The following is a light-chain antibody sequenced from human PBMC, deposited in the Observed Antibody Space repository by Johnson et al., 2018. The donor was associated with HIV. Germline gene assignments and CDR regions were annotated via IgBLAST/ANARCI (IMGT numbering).Light chain of an antibody. CDR1: SSNIGNNY. CDR2: ENI. J-gene: IGLJ1*01. Sequence: QSILTQPPSVSAAPGQKVTISCSGSSSNIGNNYVSWYQQLPGTAPKLLIYENIKRPSGIPDRFSGSKSGTSATLGITGLQTGDEADYYCGTWDSRLRNVSVTGTKVTVL. CDR3: GTWDSRLRNV. V-gene: IGLV1-51*02.